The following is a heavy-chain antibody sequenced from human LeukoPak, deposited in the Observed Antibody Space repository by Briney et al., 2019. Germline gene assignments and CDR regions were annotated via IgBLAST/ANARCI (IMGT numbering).Heavy chain of an antibody. J-gene: IGHJ4*02. CDR2: ISYDGSNK. CDR3: ARAFGGHDEWYYFDY. Sequence: GGSLRLSCAASGFTFSNYGMQWVRQAPGKGLEWVAVISYDGSNKYYADSVKGRFTISRDNSKNTLYLQMNSLRAEDTAVYNCARAFGGHDEWYYFDYWGQGTLVTVSS. CDR1: GFTFSNYG. V-gene: IGHV3-30*03. D-gene: IGHD5-12*01.